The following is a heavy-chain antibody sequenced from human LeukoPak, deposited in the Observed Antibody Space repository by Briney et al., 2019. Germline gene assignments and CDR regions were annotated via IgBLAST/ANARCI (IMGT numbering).Heavy chain of an antibody. Sequence: TSSETLSLTCTVSGGSISSYYWSWIRQPAGKGLEWIGRIYTSGSTNYNPSLKSQVTMSVDTSKNQFSLKLSSVTAADTAVYYCARGLKAYGDPRNYYGMDVWGQGTTVTVSS. CDR2: IYTSGST. J-gene: IGHJ6*02. D-gene: IGHD4-17*01. V-gene: IGHV4-4*07. CDR3: ARGLKAYGDPRNYYGMDV. CDR1: GGSISSYY.